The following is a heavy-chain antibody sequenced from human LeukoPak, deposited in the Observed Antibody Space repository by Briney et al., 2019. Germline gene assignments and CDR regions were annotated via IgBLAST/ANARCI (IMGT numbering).Heavy chain of an antibody. CDR1: GGSISSGSYF. J-gene: IGHJ4*02. Sequence: SETLSLTCTVSGGSISSGSYFWGWIRRPPGKGLEWIGSISYTGGTYYNPSLKSRVTISVDTSKNQFSLKLSSVTAADTAFYYCARDRDSSGWFDYWGQGALVTVSS. V-gene: IGHV4-39*07. CDR2: ISYTGGT. CDR3: ARDRDSSGWFDY. D-gene: IGHD6-19*01.